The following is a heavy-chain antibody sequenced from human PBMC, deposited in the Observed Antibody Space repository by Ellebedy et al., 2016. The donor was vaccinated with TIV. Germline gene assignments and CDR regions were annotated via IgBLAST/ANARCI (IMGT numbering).Heavy chain of an antibody. Sequence: KFQGRVTITRDTSASTAYMELSSLRSEDTAVYYCARGDVVVPAAIYEEAAFDYWGQGTLVTVSS. CDR3: ARGDVVVPAAIYEEAAFDY. V-gene: IGHV1-3*01. J-gene: IGHJ4*02. D-gene: IGHD2-2*02.